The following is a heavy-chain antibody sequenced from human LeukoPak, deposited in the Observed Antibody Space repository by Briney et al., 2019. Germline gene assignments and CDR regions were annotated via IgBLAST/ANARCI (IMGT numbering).Heavy chain of an antibody. CDR2: IRYDETKK. V-gene: IGHV3-30*02. Sequence: PSETLSLTCTVSGGSLSSSSYYWGWIRQPPGKGLEWVAFIRYDETKKYYTDSVKGRLTISRDNSKNTLYLQMNSLRAEDTAVYYCAKAFFPLGASYLGGDYWGQGTVVTVSS. CDR1: GGSLSSSSYY. CDR3: AKAFFPLGASYLGGDY. J-gene: IGHJ4*02. D-gene: IGHD1-26*01.